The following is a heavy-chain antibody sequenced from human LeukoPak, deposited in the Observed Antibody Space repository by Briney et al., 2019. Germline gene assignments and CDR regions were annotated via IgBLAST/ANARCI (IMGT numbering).Heavy chain of an antibody. D-gene: IGHD6-19*01. CDR1: GGSISSSSYY. V-gene: IGHV4-39*07. J-gene: IGHJ4*02. CDR2: IYYSGST. CDR3: ARVRSGALSAPYSSGWVRDYYFDY. Sequence: PSETLSLTCTVSGGSISSSSYYWGWIRQPPGKGLEWIGSIYYSGSTYYNPSLKSRVTISVDTSKNQFSLKLSSVTAADTAVYYCARVRSGALSAPYSSGWVRDYYFDYWGQGTLVTVSS.